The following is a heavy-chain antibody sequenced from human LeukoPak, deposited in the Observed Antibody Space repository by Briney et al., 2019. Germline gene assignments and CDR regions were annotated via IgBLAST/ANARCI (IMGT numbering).Heavy chain of an antibody. CDR2: FNGKGGST. CDR3: AKGGNIRILDYYYYMAV. Sequence: GGSLRLSCAASGFTFDEYGMSWVRQAPGKWLEWVSGFNGKGGSTGYADSVKCRFTISRDNSKNTLYMQMNSLKVEDTAVYYCAKGGNIRILDYYYYMAVWGKGTTVTVSS. D-gene: IGHD2/OR15-2a*01. V-gene: IGHV3-20*04. J-gene: IGHJ6*03. CDR1: GFTFDEYG.